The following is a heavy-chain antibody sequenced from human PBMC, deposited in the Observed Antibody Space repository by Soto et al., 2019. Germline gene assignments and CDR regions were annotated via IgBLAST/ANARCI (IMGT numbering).Heavy chain of an antibody. J-gene: IGHJ6*03. Sequence: QVQLVQSGAEVKKPGSSVKVSCKASGGTFSSYTISWVRQAPGQGLEWMGRIIPILGIANYAQKFQGRVTITADKSTSTAYMERSSLRSEDTAVYYCARDRMVRGVIITSDYYYYYMDVWGKGTTVTVSS. CDR3: ARDRMVRGVIITSDYYYYYMDV. CDR2: IIPILGIA. V-gene: IGHV1-69*08. CDR1: GGTFSSYT. D-gene: IGHD3-10*01.